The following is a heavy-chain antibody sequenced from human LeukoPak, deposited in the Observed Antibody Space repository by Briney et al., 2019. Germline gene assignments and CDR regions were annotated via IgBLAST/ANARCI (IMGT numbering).Heavy chain of an antibody. CDR2: ISGSGGST. CDR3: AKDLHSSSSPFDY. J-gene: IGHJ4*02. V-gene: IGHV3-23*01. CDR1: GFTFSSYG. D-gene: IGHD6-6*01. Sequence: GGSLRLSCAASGFTFSSYGMSWVRQAPGKGLEWVSAISGSGGSTYYADSVKGRFTISRDNSKNTLYLQMNSLRAEDTAVYYCAKDLHSSSSPFDYWGQGTLVTVSS.